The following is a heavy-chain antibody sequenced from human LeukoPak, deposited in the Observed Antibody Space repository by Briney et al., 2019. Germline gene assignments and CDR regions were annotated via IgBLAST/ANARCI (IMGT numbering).Heavy chain of an antibody. D-gene: IGHD1-14*01. CDR1: GYTFTSYG. CDR2: INPNSGGT. CDR3: ARVNPSYYFDY. J-gene: IGHJ4*02. V-gene: IGHV1-2*04. Sequence: ASVKVSCKASGYTFTSYGISWVRQAPGQGLEWMGWINPNSGGTNYAQKFQGWVTMTRDTSISTAYMELSRLRSDDTAVYYCARVNPSYYFDYWGQGTLVTVSS.